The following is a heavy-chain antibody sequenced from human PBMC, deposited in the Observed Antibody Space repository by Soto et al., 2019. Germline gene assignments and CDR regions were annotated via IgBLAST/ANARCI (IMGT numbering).Heavy chain of an antibody. V-gene: IGHV4-4*02. CDR1: GGSMSSSNW. CDR2: THQSGRT. CDR3: ARSEATSLDY. D-gene: IGHD1-26*01. Sequence: QVQLQESGPGLVKPSGTLSLTCTVSGGSMSSSNWWNWVRQSPGKGLEWIGETHQSGRTNYNPSLKSRVTISVDRSKNQFSLNLNSVTAADTAIYYCARSEATSLDYWGQGTLVTVSS. J-gene: IGHJ4*02.